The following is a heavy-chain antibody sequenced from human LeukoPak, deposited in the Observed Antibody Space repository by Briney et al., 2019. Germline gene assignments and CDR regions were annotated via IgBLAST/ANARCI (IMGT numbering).Heavy chain of an antibody. V-gene: IGHV3-30*02. CDR3: ARVGYSSGWRAPDFDY. J-gene: IGHJ4*02. CDR1: GFTFSSYG. CDR2: IRYDGSNK. D-gene: IGHD6-19*01. Sequence: SGGSLRLSCAASGFTFSSYGIHWVRQAPGKGLEWVAFIRYDGSNKYYADSVKGRFTISRDNAKNSLYLQMNSLRADDTAVYYCARVGYSSGWRAPDFDYWGQGTLVTVSS.